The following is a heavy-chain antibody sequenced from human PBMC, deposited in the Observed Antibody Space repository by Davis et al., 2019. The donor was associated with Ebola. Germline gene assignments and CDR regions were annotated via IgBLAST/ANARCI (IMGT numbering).Heavy chain of an antibody. CDR2: ISAYNGNT. D-gene: IGHD1-26*01. Sequence: ASVKASCKASSYAFTSYGISWVRQAPGQGLEWMGWISAYNGNTNYAQKLQGRVTMTADTSRSTAYMELRSLRSDDTAVYYCAREAGATTRIYDSWGQGTLVTVSS. CDR1: SYAFTSYG. J-gene: IGHJ5*01. V-gene: IGHV1-18*01. CDR3: AREAGATTRIYDS.